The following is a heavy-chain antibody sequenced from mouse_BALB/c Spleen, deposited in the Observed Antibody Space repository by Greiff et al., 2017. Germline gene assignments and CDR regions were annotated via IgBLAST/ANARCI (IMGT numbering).Heavy chain of an antibody. J-gene: IGHJ4*01. CDR1: GYTFTDYA. V-gene: IGHV1S137*01. CDR3: ARWDYESYYAMDY. CDR2: ISTYYGDA. Sequence: VQLQQSGAELVRPGVSVKISCKGSGYTFTDYAMHWVKQSHAKSLEWIGVISTYYGDASYNQKFKGKATMTVDKSSSTAYMELARLTSEDSAIYYCARWDYESYYAMDYWGQGTSVTVSS. D-gene: IGHD2-4*01.